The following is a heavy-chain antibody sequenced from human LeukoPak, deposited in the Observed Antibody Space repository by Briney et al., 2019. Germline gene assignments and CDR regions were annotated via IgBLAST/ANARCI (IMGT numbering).Heavy chain of an antibody. CDR3: AKDLLLGYSGYDWGEPYYYYYGMDV. J-gene: IGHJ6*04. CDR2: ISYDGSNK. V-gene: IGHV3-30*18. Sequence: GRSLRLSCAASGFTFSSYGMHWVRQAPGKGLEWVAVISYDGSNKYYADSVKGRFTISRDNSKNTLYLQMNSLRAEDTAVYYCAKDLLLGYSGYDWGEPYYYYYGMDVWGKGTMVTVSS. D-gene: IGHD5-12*01. CDR1: GFTFSSYG.